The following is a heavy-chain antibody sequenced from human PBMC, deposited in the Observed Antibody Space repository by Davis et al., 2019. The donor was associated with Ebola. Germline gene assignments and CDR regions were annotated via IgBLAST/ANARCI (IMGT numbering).Heavy chain of an antibody. Sequence: SETLSLTCTVSGGSISSSSYYWGWIRQPPGKGLEWIGEINHSGSTNYNPSLKSRVTISVDTSKNQFSLKLSSVTAADTAVYYCARGGIYCTNGVCFLWGNFDYWGQGTLVTVSS. CDR2: INHSGST. CDR1: GGSISSSSYY. J-gene: IGHJ4*02. V-gene: IGHV4-39*07. CDR3: ARGGIYCTNGVCFLWGNFDY. D-gene: IGHD2-8*01.